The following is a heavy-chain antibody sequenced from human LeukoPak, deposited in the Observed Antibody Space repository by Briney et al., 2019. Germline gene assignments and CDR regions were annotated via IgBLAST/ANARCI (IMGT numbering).Heavy chain of an antibody. CDR1: GGSFSGYY. CDR3: ARGPGLRFLEWLSSPFDY. J-gene: IGHJ4*02. Sequence: PSETLSLTCAVYGGSFSGYYWSWIRQRPGKGLEWIGEINHSGSTNYNPSLKSRVTISVDTSKNQFSLKLSSVTAADTAVYYCARGPGLRFLEWLSSPFDYWGQGTLVTVSS. CDR2: INHSGST. V-gene: IGHV4-34*01. D-gene: IGHD3-3*01.